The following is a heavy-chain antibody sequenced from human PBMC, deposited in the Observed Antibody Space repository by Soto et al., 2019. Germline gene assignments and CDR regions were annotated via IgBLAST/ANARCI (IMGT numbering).Heavy chain of an antibody. Sequence: EVQLVESGGGLVQPGGSLRLSCAVSGFTFSSYWMSWVRQAPGRGLEWVATIAHDGSEKFYVDSVKGRFTISRDNTKNSLYLQMNILRAEDTAVYYCARESNAHFDYWGQGTMVTVSS. V-gene: IGHV3-7*01. CDR3: ARESNAHFDY. J-gene: IGHJ4*02. D-gene: IGHD7-27*01. CDR1: GFTFSSYW. CDR2: IAHDGSEK.